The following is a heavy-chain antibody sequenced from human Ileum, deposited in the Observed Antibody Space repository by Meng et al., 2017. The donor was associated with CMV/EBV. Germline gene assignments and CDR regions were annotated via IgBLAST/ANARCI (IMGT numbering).Heavy chain of an antibody. CDR2: SRNKKNDHST. V-gene: IGHV3-72*01. J-gene: IGHJ4*02. CDR3: AKSGYAYTTLDF. CDR1: GFTFSDHH. Sequence: ASGFTFSDHHMDWVRQDQGKGLEWVARSRNKKNDHSTEYAASVKGRFTITRDDSKNYMYLQMDSLKTEDTAVYYCAKSGYAYTTLDFWGQGTLVTVSS. D-gene: IGHD5-18*01.